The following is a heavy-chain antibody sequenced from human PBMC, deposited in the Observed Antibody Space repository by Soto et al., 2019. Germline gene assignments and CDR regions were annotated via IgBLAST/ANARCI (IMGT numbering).Heavy chain of an antibody. D-gene: IGHD6-19*01. Sequence: QVQLVQSGAEVKKPGASVKVSCKVSGYTFTSYGISWVRQAPGQGLEWMGWISAYNGNTNYAQKLQGRVTMTTDTSTSTAYMELRSLRSDDTAVYYCARMGLMGIAVAGTSVAWFDPWGQGTLVTVSS. CDR1: GYTFTSYG. CDR2: ISAYNGNT. J-gene: IGHJ5*02. V-gene: IGHV1-18*01. CDR3: ARMGLMGIAVAGTSVAWFDP.